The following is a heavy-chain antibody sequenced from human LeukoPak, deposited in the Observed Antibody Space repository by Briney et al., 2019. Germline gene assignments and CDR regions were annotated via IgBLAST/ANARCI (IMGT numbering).Heavy chain of an antibody. D-gene: IGHD2-15*01. CDR2: IYSDNT. Sequence: GGSLRLSCTVSGFTVSSNSMSWVRQAPGKGLEWVSFIYSDNTHYSDSVKGRFTISRQNAKNSLFLQMNSLRAEDTAVYYCARHRSGGSQDDAFDIWGQGTMVTVSS. CDR1: GFTVSSNS. CDR3: ARHRSGGSQDDAFDI. J-gene: IGHJ3*02. V-gene: IGHV3-53*01.